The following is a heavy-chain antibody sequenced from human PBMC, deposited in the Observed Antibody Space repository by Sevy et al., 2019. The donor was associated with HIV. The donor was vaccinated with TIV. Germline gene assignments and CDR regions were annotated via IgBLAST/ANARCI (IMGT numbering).Heavy chain of an antibody. CDR1: GFTFSSYG. J-gene: IGHJ6*02. V-gene: IGHV3-49*04. Sequence: GGSLRLSCAASGFTFSSYGMNWVRQAPGKGLEWVGFIRSKAYGGTTEYAASVKGRFTISRDDSKSIAYLQMNSLKTEDTAVYYCTREDTYYYGSGSYSAYYYYGMDVWGQGTTVTVSS. CDR2: IRSKAYGGTT. D-gene: IGHD3-10*01. CDR3: TREDTYYYGSGSYSAYYYYGMDV.